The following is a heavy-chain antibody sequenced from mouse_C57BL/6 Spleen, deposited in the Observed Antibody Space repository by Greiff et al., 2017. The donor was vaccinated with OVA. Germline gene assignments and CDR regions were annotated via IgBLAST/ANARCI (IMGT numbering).Heavy chain of an antibody. CDR2: IYPRDGST. D-gene: IGHD2-4*01. CDR1: GYTFTSYD. Sequence: QVQLQHSGPELVKPGASVKLSCKASGYTFTSYDINWVKQRPGQGLEWIGWIYPRDGSTKYNEKFKGKATLTVDTSSSTAYMELHSLTSEDSAVYFCARYYDYGGFAYWGQGTLVTVSA. J-gene: IGHJ3*01. V-gene: IGHV1-85*01. CDR3: ARYYDYGGFAY.